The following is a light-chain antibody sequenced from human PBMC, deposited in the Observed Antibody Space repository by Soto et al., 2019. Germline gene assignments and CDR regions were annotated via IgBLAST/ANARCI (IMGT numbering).Light chain of an antibody. CDR1: SRDVGGYNY. Sequence: QSALTQPASVSGSLGQSITISCTGTSRDVGGYNYVSWYQHHPGKGPKVLIYEVSYRPSGVSDRFSGSKSGNTASLTISGLQPEDEAQYYCHSYTTTGSLWVFGGGTQLTVL. V-gene: IGLV2-14*01. CDR2: EVS. CDR3: HSYTTTGSLWV. J-gene: IGLJ3*02.